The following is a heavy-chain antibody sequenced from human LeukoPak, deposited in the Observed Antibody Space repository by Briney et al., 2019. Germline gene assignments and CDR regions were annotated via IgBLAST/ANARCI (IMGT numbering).Heavy chain of an antibody. CDR3: ARDGDSSGSYDY. Sequence: PGRSLRLSCAASGFTFSSYGMHWVRQAPGKGLEWVAVIWYDGSNKYYADSVKGRFTISRDNSKNTLYLQMNSLRAEDTAVYYCARDGDSSGSYDYWGQGTLVTVSS. J-gene: IGHJ4*02. D-gene: IGHD3-22*01. V-gene: IGHV3-33*01. CDR1: GFTFSSYG. CDR2: IWYDGSNK.